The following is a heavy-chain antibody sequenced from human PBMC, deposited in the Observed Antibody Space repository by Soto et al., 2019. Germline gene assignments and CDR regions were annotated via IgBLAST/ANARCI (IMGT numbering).Heavy chain of an antibody. D-gene: IGHD2-15*01. CDR2: ISYDGSNK. V-gene: IGHV3-30*18. CDR3: AEDLAGVVVAGGMDV. CDR1: GFTFSSYG. Sequence: QVQLVESGGGVVQPGRSLRLSCAASGFTFSSYGMHWVRQAPGKGLEWVAVISYDGSNKYYADSVKGRFTISRDNSKNTLDLQMNSLRAEDTAVYYCAEDLAGVVVAGGMDVWGQGTTVTVSS. J-gene: IGHJ6*02.